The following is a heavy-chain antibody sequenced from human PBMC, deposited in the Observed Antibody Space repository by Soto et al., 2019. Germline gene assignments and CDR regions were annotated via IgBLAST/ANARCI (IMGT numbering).Heavy chain of an antibody. V-gene: IGHV1-46*04. J-gene: IGHJ4*02. CDR1: GYIFINYY. CDR2: FNPMSGSP. CDR3: ARDLAAADY. D-gene: IGHD6-13*01. Sequence: QVQLVQFGAEVKKPGASVKISCKTSGYIFINYYIHWVRLAPGQGLEGVALFNPMSGSPNYAQKLQGRVTVTSDTSTSPVYMELSSLISEDTAVYYCARDLAAADYWGQGTLVTVSS.